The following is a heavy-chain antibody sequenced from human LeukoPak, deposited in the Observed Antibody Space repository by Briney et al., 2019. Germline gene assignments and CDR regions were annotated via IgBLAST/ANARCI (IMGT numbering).Heavy chain of an antibody. CDR3: ARGTVPAAPGFDP. CDR2: IYHSGST. V-gene: IGHV4-34*01. J-gene: IGHJ5*02. D-gene: IGHD2-2*01. Sequence: PSETLSLTCAVYGGSFSGYYWSWIRQPPGKGLEWIGYIYHSGSTYYNPSLKSRVTISVDRSKNQFSLKLSSVTAADTAVYYCARGTVPAAPGFDPWGQGTLVTVSS. CDR1: GGSFSGYY.